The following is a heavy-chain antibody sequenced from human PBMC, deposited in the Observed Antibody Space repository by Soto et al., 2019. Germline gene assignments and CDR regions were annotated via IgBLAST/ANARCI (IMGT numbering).Heavy chain of an antibody. Sequence: GGSLRLSCAASGFTFSSYSMNWVRQAPGKGLEWVSSISSSSSYIYYADSVKGRFTISRDNAKNSLYLQMNSLRAEDTAVYYCARGKDDHVDLGSGYYTAVDAFDIWGQGTMVTVS. CDR2: ISSSSSYI. CDR1: GFTFSSYS. CDR3: ARGKDDHVDLGSGYYTAVDAFDI. D-gene: IGHD3-3*01. J-gene: IGHJ3*02. V-gene: IGHV3-21*01.